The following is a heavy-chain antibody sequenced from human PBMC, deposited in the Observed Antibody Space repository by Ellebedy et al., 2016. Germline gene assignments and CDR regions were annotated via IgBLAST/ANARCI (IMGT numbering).Heavy chain of an antibody. Sequence: SETLSLXXTVSGYSISSGYYWGWIRQPPGKGLEWIGSIYHSGSTYYNPSLKSRVTISVDTSKNQFSLKLSSVTAADTAVYYCAREMCRGYCSSTSSSVRIFDPWGRGTLVTVSS. J-gene: IGHJ5*02. D-gene: IGHD2-2*01. CDR2: IYHSGST. CDR3: AREMCRGYCSSTSSSVRIFDP. V-gene: IGHV4-38-2*02. CDR1: GYSISSGYY.